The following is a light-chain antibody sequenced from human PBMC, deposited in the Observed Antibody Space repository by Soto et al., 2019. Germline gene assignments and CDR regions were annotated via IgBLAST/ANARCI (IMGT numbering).Light chain of an antibody. V-gene: IGLV2-14*01. J-gene: IGLJ1*01. CDR2: EVS. CDR3: SAYTSASTDV. CDR1: NSDVGGYNY. Sequence: QSALTQPASVSGSPGQSITISCSGTNSDVGGYNYVSWYQQHPGKAPKLMIYEVSNRPSGVSNRFSGSRSANTASLTISGLKAEDEADYYCSAYTSASTDVFGTGTKVTVL.